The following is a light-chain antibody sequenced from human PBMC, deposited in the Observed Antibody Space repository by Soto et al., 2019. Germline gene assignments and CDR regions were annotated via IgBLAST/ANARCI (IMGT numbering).Light chain of an antibody. V-gene: IGKV1-33*01. CDR3: QQYDNLPLT. CDR2: DAS. J-gene: IGKJ3*01. CDR1: QDISNY. Sequence: DIQMTQSPSSLSASVGDRVTITCQASQDISNYLNWYQQKPGKAPKLLIYDASNLETGVPSRFSGSGSGTDFTFTISSLQPEDIAIYNCQQYDNLPLTFGPGTKVDIK.